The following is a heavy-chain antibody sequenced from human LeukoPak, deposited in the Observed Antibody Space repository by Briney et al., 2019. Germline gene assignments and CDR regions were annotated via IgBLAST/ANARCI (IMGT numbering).Heavy chain of an antibody. CDR2: MNPNSGNT. CDR1: GYTFTSYD. CDR3: AREGYSHGPKFDY. V-gene: IGHV1-8*03. J-gene: IGHJ4*02. D-gene: IGHD5-18*01. Sequence: ASVKVSCKASGYTFTSYDINWVRQATGQGLEWMGWMNPNSGNTGYAQKFQGRVTITRNTSISTAYMELSSLRSEDTAVYYCAREGYSHGPKFDYWGQGTLVTVSS.